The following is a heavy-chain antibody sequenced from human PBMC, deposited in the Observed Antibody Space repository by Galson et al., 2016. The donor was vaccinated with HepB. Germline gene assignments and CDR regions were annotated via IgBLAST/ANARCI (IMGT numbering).Heavy chain of an antibody. J-gene: IGHJ5*01. D-gene: IGHD3-10*01. CDR2: IYYGETT. Sequence: TLSLTCTVSGGSISSGGYHWSWIRQHPGKGLEWIGYIYYGETTYYNPSLKSRLTLFTDTSNNQFSLKLRSVTAADTAVYYCSNGWGAIRGVVTLFDSWGQGTLVTVSS. CDR3: SNGWGAIRGVVTLFDS. CDR1: GGSISSGGYH. V-gene: IGHV4-31*03.